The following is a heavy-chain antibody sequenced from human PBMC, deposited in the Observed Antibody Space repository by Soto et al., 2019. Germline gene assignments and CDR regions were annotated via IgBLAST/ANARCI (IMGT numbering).Heavy chain of an antibody. CDR2: IIPIFGTA. Sequence: QVQLVQSGAEVKKPGSSVKVSCKASGGTFSSYAISWVRQAPGQGLEWMGGIIPIFGTANYAQKFQGRVTITADESTSTAYMELSGLRSEDTAVYYCAVPPYSSGWYYFDYWGQGTLVTVSS. V-gene: IGHV1-69*01. J-gene: IGHJ4*02. CDR3: AVPPYSSGWYYFDY. D-gene: IGHD6-19*01. CDR1: GGTFSSYA.